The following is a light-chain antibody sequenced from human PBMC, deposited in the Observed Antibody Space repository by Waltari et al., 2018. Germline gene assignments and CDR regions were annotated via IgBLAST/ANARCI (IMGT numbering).Light chain of an antibody. CDR1: ENVNNY. Sequence: DIQMTRSPSSLSAYVGDRVTITCRASENVNNYLNWYQQKPGKAPKLLIYKASTLQSGVPSRFSGSGSGTDYTFTISSLQSEDVATYYCQHNYGTPLTFGGGTKVEIK. CDR2: KAS. J-gene: IGKJ4*01. CDR3: QHNYGTPLT. V-gene: IGKV1-39*01.